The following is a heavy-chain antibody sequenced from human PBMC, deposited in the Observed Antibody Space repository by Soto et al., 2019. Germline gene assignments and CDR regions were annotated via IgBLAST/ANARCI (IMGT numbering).Heavy chain of an antibody. V-gene: IGHV3-73*01. Sequence: EVQLVESGGGLVQPGGSLKLSCAASGFTFSGSALHWVRQASGKGLEWVGRIRSKANSYATAYAASVKGRFTISRDDSKNTAYLQMNSLKTEDTAVYYCARLVVAYNAFDIWGHGTMVTVSS. CDR2: IRSKANSYAT. CDR1: GFTFSGSA. D-gene: IGHD2-15*01. CDR3: ARLVVAYNAFDI. J-gene: IGHJ3*02.